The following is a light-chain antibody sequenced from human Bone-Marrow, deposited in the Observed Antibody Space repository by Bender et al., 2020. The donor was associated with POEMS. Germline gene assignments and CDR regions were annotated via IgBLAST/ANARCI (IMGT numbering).Light chain of an antibody. CDR1: SSDVGSYNR. CDR3: QIWDSNVDRPD. V-gene: IGLV2-18*01. Sequence: QSALTQPPSVSGSPGQSVTISCTGTSSDVGSYNRVSWYQQSPGTAPKLMIYDVSNRPSGIPERFSGSNSGYTAVLTISGVEVEDEADYYCQIWDSNVDRPDFGGGTKLTVL. J-gene: IGLJ2*01. CDR2: DVS.